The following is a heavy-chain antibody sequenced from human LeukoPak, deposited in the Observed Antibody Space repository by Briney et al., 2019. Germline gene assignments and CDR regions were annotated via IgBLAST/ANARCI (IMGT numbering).Heavy chain of an antibody. CDR2: IIPILGIA. V-gene: IGHV1-69*04. Sequence: SVKVSCKASGGTFSSYAISWVRQAPGQGLEWMGRIIPILGIANYAQKFQGRVTITTDESTSTAYMELSSLRSEDTAVYYCARVSGSPHFRGLLDAFDIWGQGTMVTVSS. CDR1: GGTFSSYA. D-gene: IGHD1-26*01. CDR3: ARVSGSPHFRGLLDAFDI. J-gene: IGHJ3*02.